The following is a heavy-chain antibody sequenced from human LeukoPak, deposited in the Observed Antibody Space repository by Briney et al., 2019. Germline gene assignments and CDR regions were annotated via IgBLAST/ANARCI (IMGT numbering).Heavy chain of an antibody. CDR3: ARGRRDYGALDY. Sequence: PSETLSLTCAVYGGSFSGYYWSWIRQPPGKGLEWIGEINHSGSTNYNPSLKSRVTISVDTSKNQFSLKLSSATAADTAVYYCARGRRDYGALDYWGQGTLVTVSS. V-gene: IGHV4-34*01. CDR1: GGSFSGYY. CDR2: INHSGST. J-gene: IGHJ4*02. D-gene: IGHD4-17*01.